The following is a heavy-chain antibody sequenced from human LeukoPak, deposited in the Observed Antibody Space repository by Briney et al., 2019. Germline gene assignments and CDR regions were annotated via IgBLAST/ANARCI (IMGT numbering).Heavy chain of an antibody. Sequence: SETLSLTCAVSGGFISRGNWWGGFRQPPGKGLEWIAEIHHSVGTNYNPSLKTRLAISMDISKNQFSLDVTSMTAADTGMYYFARKGPSTIADYWGRGILVTVSS. J-gene: IGHJ4*02. CDR3: ARKGPSTIADY. CDR2: IHHSVGT. D-gene: IGHD1-1*01. CDR1: GGFISRGNW. V-gene: IGHV4-4*02.